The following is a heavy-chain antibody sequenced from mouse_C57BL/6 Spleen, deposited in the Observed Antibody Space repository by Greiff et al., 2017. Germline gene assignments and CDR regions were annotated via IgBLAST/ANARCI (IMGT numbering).Heavy chain of an antibody. CDR3: ARGREIYAMDY. CDR2: INPGSGGT. V-gene: IGHV1-54*01. J-gene: IGHJ4*01. CDR1: GYAFTNYL. Sequence: QVQLQQSGAELVRPGTSVKVSCKASGYAFTNYLIEWVKQRPGQGLEWIGVINPGSGGTNYNEKFKGKATLTADKSSSTAYMQLRSLTSEYFAVYFCARGREIYAMDYWGQGTSVTVSS.